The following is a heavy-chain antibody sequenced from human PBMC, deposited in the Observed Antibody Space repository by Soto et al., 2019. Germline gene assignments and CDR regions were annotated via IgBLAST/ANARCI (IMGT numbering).Heavy chain of an antibody. Sequence: SVKVSCKASGGTFSSYAISWVRQAPGQGLEWMGGIIPIFGTANYAQKFQGRVTITADKSTSTAYMELSSLRSEDTAVYYCARAPNLSGWYLYNWLDPWGQGTLVTVSS. V-gene: IGHV1-69*06. J-gene: IGHJ5*02. D-gene: IGHD6-19*01. CDR2: IIPIFGTA. CDR3: ARAPNLSGWYLYNWLDP. CDR1: GGTFSSYA.